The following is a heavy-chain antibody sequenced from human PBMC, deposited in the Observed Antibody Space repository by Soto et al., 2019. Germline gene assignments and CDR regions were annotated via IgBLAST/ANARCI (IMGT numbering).Heavy chain of an antibody. J-gene: IGHJ4*02. D-gene: IGHD1-26*01. V-gene: IGHV1-69*13. CDR2: IIPIFGTA. CDR1: GGTFSSYA. CDR3: ASMVGAIKGYDY. Sequence: SVKVSCKASGGTFSSYAISWVRQAPGQGLEWMGGIIPIFGTANYAQKFQGRVTITADESTSTAYMELSSLRSEDTAVYYCASMVGAIKGYDYWGQGTLVTVSS.